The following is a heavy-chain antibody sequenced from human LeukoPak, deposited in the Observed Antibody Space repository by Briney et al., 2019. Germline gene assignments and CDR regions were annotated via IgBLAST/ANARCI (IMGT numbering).Heavy chain of an antibody. CDR2: IYYSGST. Sequence: SETLSLTCTVSGGSISSYYWSWIRQPPGKGLEWIGYIYYSGSTNYNPSLKSRVTISVDTSKNQFSLKLSSVTAADTAVYYCAKNLLRFLEWLHAFDIWGQGTMVTVSS. D-gene: IGHD3-3*01. J-gene: IGHJ3*02. CDR3: AKNLLRFLEWLHAFDI. CDR1: GGSISSYY. V-gene: IGHV4-59*08.